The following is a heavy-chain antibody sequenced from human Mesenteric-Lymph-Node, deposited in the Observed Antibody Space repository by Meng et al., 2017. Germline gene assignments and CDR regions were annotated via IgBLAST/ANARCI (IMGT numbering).Heavy chain of an antibody. CDR2: IFYGGST. Sequence: SETLSLTCTVSGGSISSSSYSWGWIRQPPGKGLEWIGTIFYGGSTYYNPSLRSRVSISLDTSKNQFALRLSSVTAADTAVYYCAREFVSSGYDFTDSWGQGTLVTVSS. CDR1: GGSISSSSYS. CDR3: AREFVSSGYDFTDS. D-gene: IGHD5-12*01. V-gene: IGHV4-39*06. J-gene: IGHJ4*02.